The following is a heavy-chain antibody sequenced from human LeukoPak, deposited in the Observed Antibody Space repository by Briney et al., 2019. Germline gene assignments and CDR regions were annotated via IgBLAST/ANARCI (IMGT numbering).Heavy chain of an antibody. V-gene: IGHV4-39*01. J-gene: IGHJ4*02. CDR1: GGAISNDNFY. CDR2: INYSGIT. CDR3: ARLSDY. Sequence: SETPSLTCTVSGGAISNDNFYWGWIRQPPGKGLEWIGSINYSGITYYNPSLKSRVTISLDTSKTQFPLKLSSVTAADTAVYYCARLSDYWSQGTLVTVSS.